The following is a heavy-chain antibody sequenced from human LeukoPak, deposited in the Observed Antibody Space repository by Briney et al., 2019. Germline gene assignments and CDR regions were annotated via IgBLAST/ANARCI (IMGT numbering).Heavy chain of an antibody. J-gene: IGHJ4*02. D-gene: IGHD5-12*01. CDR3: AKDLRGYSGYAWWGMSGSYPATPDY. V-gene: IGHV3-30*18. CDR1: GFTFSSYG. Sequence: PGGSLRLSCAASGFTFSSYGMHWVRQAPGKGLEWVAVISYDGSNKYYADSVKGRFTISRDNSKNTLYLQMNSLRAEDTAVCYCAKDLRGYSGYAWWGMSGSYPATPDYWGQGTLVTVSS. CDR2: ISYDGSNK.